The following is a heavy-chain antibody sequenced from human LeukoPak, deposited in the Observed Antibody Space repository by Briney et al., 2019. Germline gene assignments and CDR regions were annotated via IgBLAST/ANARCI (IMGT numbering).Heavy chain of an antibody. V-gene: IGHV3-48*04. D-gene: IGHD1-26*01. Sequence: PGGSLRLSCAVSGFTSSTYGMNWVRQAPGKGLEWISYISSNSGSINNAESVKGRFTSSRDNAKNSLYLQLNSLRAEDTAVYYCAKSRIGFSGQIDHWGQGTLVTVSS. CDR2: ISSNSGSI. CDR1: GFTSSTYG. CDR3: AKSRIGFSGQIDH. J-gene: IGHJ4*02.